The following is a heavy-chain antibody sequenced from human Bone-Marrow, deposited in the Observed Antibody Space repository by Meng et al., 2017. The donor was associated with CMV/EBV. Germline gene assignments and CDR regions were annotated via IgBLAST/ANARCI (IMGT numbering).Heavy chain of an antibody. J-gene: IGHJ4*02. CDR1: GGSFSGYY. V-gene: IGHV4-34*01. D-gene: IGHD1-14*01. CDR2: INHSGST. Sequence: GSLRLSCAVYGGSFSGYYWSWIRQPPGKGLEWIGEINHSGSTNYNPSLASRVTISVDTSKNQFSLKVSSVTAADTAVYYCTRDLLSGLTSDYWAQGTL. CDR3: TRDLLSGLTSDY.